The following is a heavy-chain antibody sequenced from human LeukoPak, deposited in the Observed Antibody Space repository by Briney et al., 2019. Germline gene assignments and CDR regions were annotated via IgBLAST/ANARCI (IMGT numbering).Heavy chain of an antibody. CDR3: ARERYYYGSGSSNGMDV. CDR2: INPNSGGT. Sequence: ASVKVSCKASGYTFTGYYMHWVRQAPGQGLEWMGWINPNSGGTNYAQKFQGWVTMTRDTSISTAYMELSRLRSDDTAVYYCARERYYYGSGSSNGMDVWGQGTTVTVSS. D-gene: IGHD3-10*01. CDR1: GYTFTGYY. J-gene: IGHJ6*02. V-gene: IGHV1-2*04.